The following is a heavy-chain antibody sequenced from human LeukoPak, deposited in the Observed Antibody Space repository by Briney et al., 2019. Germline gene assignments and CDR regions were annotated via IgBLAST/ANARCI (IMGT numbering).Heavy chain of an antibody. Sequence: GGSLRLSCAASGFTFGSYAMSWVRQAPGKGLEWVSAISGSGGSTYYADSVKGRFTISRDNSKNTLYLQMNSLRAEDTAVYYCAKAGKGYYYYYMDVWGKGTTVTVSS. CDR2: ISGSGGST. J-gene: IGHJ6*03. V-gene: IGHV3-23*01. CDR3: AKAGKGYYYYYMDV. CDR1: GFTFGSYA. D-gene: IGHD3-10*01.